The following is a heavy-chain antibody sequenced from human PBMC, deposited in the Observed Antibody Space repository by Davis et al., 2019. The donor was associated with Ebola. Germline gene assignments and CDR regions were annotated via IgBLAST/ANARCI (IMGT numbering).Heavy chain of an antibody. J-gene: IGHJ4*02. Sequence: GESLKISCAASGFTFSSYGMHWVRQAPGKGLEWVAIISSDGSNRFYADSVKGRFTISRDNSKNTVYLQMNSLRPEDTAAYYCAKDVGYSYGVVDYWGQGTLVTVSS. CDR3: AKDVGYSYGVVDY. CDR2: ISSDGSNR. D-gene: IGHD5-18*01. CDR1: GFTFSSYG. V-gene: IGHV3-30*06.